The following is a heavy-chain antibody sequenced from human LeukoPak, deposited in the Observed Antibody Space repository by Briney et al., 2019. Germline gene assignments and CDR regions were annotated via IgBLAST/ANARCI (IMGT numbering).Heavy chain of an antibody. V-gene: IGHV4-34*01. CDR1: GGSFSGYY. CDR3: ARGKDSSGYYDGLGY. Sequence: PSETLSLTCAVYGGSFSGYYWSWIRQPPGKGLEWIGEINHSGSTNYNPSLKSRVTISVDTSKNQFSLKLSPVTAADMAVYYCARGKDSSGYYDGLGYWGQGTLVTVSS. CDR2: INHSGST. J-gene: IGHJ4*02. D-gene: IGHD3-22*01.